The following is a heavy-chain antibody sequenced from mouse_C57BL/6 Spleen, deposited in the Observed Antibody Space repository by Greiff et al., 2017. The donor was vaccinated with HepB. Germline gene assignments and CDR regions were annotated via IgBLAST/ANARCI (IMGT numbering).Heavy chain of an antibody. CDR3: ARATTVVAKDAMDY. D-gene: IGHD1-1*01. V-gene: IGHV1-66*01. Sequence: QLQQSGPELVKPGASVKISCKASGYSFTSYYIHWVKQRPGQGLEWIGWIYPGSGNTKYNEKFKGKATLTADTSSSTAYMQLSSLTSEDSAVYYCARATTVVAKDAMDYWGQGTSVTVSS. CDR2: IYPGSGNT. J-gene: IGHJ4*01. CDR1: GYSFTSYY.